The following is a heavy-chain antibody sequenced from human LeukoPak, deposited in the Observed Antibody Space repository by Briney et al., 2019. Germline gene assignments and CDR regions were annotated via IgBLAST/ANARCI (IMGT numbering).Heavy chain of an antibody. J-gene: IGHJ4*02. Sequence: ASVKVSCKASGYTFTGYYMHWVRQAPGQGLEWMGWINPNSGGTNYAQKFQGRVTMTRDTSISTAYMELSRLRSDDTAVYYCARVGGIAARAFDYWGQGTLVTVSS. CDR2: INPNSGGT. CDR3: ARVGGIAARAFDY. D-gene: IGHD6-6*01. V-gene: IGHV1-2*02. CDR1: GYTFTGYY.